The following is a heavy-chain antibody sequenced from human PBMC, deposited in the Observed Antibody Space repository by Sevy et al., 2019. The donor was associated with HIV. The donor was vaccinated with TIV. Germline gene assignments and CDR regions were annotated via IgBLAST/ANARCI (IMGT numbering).Heavy chain of an antibody. Sequence: SETLSLTCTVSGGSISSSSYYWGWIRQPPGKGLGWIGSIYYSGSTYYNPSLKSRVTISVDTSKNQFSLKLSSVTAADTAVYYCARQQTRWFDPWGQGTLVTVSS. J-gene: IGHJ5*02. CDR2: IYYSGST. CDR3: ARQQTRWFDP. V-gene: IGHV4-39*01. CDR1: GGSISSSSYY.